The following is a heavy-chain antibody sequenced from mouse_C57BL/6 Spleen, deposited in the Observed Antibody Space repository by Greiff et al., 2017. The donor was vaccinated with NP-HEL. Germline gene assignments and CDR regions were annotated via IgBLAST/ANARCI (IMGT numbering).Heavy chain of an antibody. D-gene: IGHD1-1*01. CDR2: IHPNSGRT. J-gene: IGHJ2*01. CDR3: ARAIYYYGSYYFDY. V-gene: IGHV1-64*01. Sequence: QVQLQQPGAELVKPGASVKLSCKASGYTFTSYWMHWVKQRPGQGLEWIGMIHPNSGRTNYNEKFKSKATLTVDKSSSTAYMQLNSLTSEDSAVYYCARAIYYYGSYYFDYWGQGTTLTVSS. CDR1: GYTFTSYW.